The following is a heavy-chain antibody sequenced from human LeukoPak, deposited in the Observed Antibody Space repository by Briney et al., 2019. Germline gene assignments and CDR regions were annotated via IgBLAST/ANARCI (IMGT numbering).Heavy chain of an antibody. Sequence: ASVAVSCKASGGTFSSYAISWVRQAPGQGLEWMGGIIPIFGTADYAQKFQGRVTITADESTSTVYMELSSLRSEDTAVYYCAGPPPIIVDNYYYYYGMDVWGQGTTVTVSS. D-gene: IGHD2-15*01. CDR1: GGTFSSYA. CDR2: IIPIFGTA. J-gene: IGHJ6*02. CDR3: AGPPPIIVDNYYYYYGMDV. V-gene: IGHV1-69*01.